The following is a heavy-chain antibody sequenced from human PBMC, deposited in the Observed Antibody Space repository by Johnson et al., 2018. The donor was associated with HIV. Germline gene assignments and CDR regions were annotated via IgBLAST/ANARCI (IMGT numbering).Heavy chain of an antibody. D-gene: IGHD3-22*01. Sequence: VQLVESGGGLVQPGGSLRLSCAASGFSFSDHYMDWVRQAPGKGLDWVGRTRNKANSYTTEDAESVKGRFIISRDDSKNSLYLQMNSLKTEDAAVYYCARCYYDSGGYADAFDIWGQGTMVTVSS. V-gene: IGHV3-72*01. J-gene: IGHJ3*02. CDR2: TRNKANSYTT. CDR1: GFSFSDHY. CDR3: ARCYYDSGGYADAFDI.